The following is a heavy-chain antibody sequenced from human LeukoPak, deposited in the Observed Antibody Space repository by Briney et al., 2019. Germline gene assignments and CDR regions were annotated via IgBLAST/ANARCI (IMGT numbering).Heavy chain of an antibody. Sequence: GGSLRLSCAASGFTFSDYYMSWIRQAPGKGLEWVSYISSSGSTIYYADSVKDRFTISRDNSKNTLYLQMNGLRAEDTAVYYCARDRGYSFAHPLDYWGQGALVTVSS. CDR2: ISSSGSTI. CDR3: ARDRGYSFAHPLDY. CDR1: GFTFSDYY. D-gene: IGHD5-18*01. V-gene: IGHV3-11*04. J-gene: IGHJ4*02.